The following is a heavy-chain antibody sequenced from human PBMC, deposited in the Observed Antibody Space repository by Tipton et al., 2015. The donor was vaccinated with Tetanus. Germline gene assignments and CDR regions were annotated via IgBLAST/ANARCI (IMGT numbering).Heavy chain of an antibody. J-gene: IGHJ3*01. V-gene: IGHV1-2*02. CDR3: AFGLAVAGSDALDF. CDR2: INPKSGVT. CDR1: GYTFTGYY. Sequence: QLVQSGAEVRRSPGASVQVSCKASGYTFTGYYIHWVRQVPGQRLEWMGCINPKSGVTHFAQKFQGRVALTRDTSINTAYMELSRLGSDDTAVYYCAFGLAVAGSDALDFWGQGTMVTVSS. D-gene: IGHD6-19*01.